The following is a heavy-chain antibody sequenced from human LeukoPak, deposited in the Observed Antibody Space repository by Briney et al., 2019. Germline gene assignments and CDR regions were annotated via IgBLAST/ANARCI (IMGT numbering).Heavy chain of an antibody. D-gene: IGHD6-6*01. CDR1: GYIFTSYS. J-gene: IGHJ4*02. V-gene: IGHV5-51*01. CDR3: ARAYSRSRFDY. Sequence: GESLKISCKGSGYIFTSYSIAWVRQMPGKGLEWMGVIYPYDSEIRYSPSFQGQVTISADKSISTAYLQWSSLKASDTAMYYCARAYSRSRFDYWGQGTLVTVSS. CDR2: IYPYDSEI.